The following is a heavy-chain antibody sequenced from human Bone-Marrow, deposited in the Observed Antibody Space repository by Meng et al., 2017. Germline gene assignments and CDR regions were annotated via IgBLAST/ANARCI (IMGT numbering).Heavy chain of an antibody. CDR2: IHYRGST. CDR1: GGSISSYY. CDR3: ARGLPHYYDSSGYYFANAFDI. D-gene: IGHD3-22*01. V-gene: IGHV4-59*01. Sequence: SETLSLTCPVSGGSISSYYWSWIRQPTGKGLEWIGYIHYRGSTNYNPYLKSRVTISVDPSKNQFSLKLSSVSVADTAVYYCARGLPHYYDSSGYYFANAFDIWGQGTMVTVSS. J-gene: IGHJ3*02.